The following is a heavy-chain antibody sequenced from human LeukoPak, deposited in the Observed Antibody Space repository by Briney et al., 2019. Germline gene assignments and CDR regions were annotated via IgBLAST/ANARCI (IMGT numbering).Heavy chain of an antibody. D-gene: IGHD6-19*01. V-gene: IGHV1-69*13. CDR1: GGTFSSYA. Sequence: ASVKASCTASGGTFSSYAISWVRQAPGQGLEWMGGIIPIFGTANYAQKFQGRVTITADESTSTAYMELRSLRSDDTAVYYCAREGTSGWYLGLGTRHAFDIWGQGTMVTVSS. CDR2: IIPIFGTA. J-gene: IGHJ3*02. CDR3: AREGTSGWYLGLGTRHAFDI.